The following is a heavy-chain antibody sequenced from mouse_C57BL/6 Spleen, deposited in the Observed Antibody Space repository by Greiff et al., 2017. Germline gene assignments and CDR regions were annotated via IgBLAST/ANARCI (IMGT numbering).Heavy chain of an antibody. V-gene: IGHV6-6*01. CDR2: IRNKANNHAT. CDR3: TRRDDGYYPYAMDY. Sequence: EVKLEESGGGLVQPGGSIKLSCAASGFTFSDAWMDWVRQSPEKGLEWVAEIRNKANNHATYYAESVKGRFTISRDDSKSSVYLQMNSLRAEDTGIYYCTRRDDGYYPYAMDYWGQGTSVTVSS. D-gene: IGHD2-3*01. J-gene: IGHJ4*01. CDR1: GFTFSDAW.